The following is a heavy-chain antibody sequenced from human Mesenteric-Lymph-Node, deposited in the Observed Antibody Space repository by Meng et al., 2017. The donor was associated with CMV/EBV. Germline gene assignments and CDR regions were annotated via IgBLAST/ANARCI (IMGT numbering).Heavy chain of an antibody. CDR1: SISSGGYY. Sequence: SISSGGYYWSWIRQHPGKCLEWIGYIYYSGSTYYNPSLKSRVTISVDTSKNQFSLKLSSVTAADTAVYYCARIRYCSSTSCWYYFDYWGQGTLVTVSS. CDR3: ARIRYCSSTSCWYYFDY. V-gene: IGHV4-31*02. CDR2: IYYSGST. D-gene: IGHD2-2*01. J-gene: IGHJ4*02.